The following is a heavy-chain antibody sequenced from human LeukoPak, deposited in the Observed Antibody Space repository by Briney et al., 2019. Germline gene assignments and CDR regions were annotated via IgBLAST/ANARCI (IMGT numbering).Heavy chain of an antibody. Sequence: PSETLSLTCTVSGGSISSSSYYWGWIRQPPGKGLECIGSIYYSGSTYYNPSLKSRVTISVDTSKNQFSLKLSSVTAADTAVYYCARSLAGSAKVDYWGQGTLVTVSS. J-gene: IGHJ4*02. CDR3: ARSLAGSAKVDY. V-gene: IGHV4-39*01. CDR2: IYYSGST. CDR1: GGSISSSSYY. D-gene: IGHD6-19*01.